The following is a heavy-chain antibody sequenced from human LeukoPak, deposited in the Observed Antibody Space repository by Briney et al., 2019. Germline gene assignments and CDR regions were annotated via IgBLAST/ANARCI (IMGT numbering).Heavy chain of an antibody. CDR1: GFTSGSYA. D-gene: IGHD2-2*01. CDR2: IKQDGSEQ. V-gene: IGHV3-7*01. Sequence: GRSLRLSCAASGFTSGSYAMHWVRQAPGKGLEWVANIKQDGSEQYYVDSVRGRFTISRDNVKNSLHLLMNSLRDEDTAVYYCARGLTSGIDFFDPWGQGTLVTVSS. CDR3: ARGLTSGIDFFDP. J-gene: IGHJ5*02.